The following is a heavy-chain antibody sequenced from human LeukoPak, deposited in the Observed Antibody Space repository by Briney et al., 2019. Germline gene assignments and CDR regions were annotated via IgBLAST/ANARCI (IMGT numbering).Heavy chain of an antibody. Sequence: GGSLRLSCAASGFTFSNAWMSWVRQAPGKGLEWVGRIKSKTDGGTTDYAAPVKGRFTISRDDSKNTLYLQMNSLRAEDTAVYYCAKDGSSYSGSYYGVNWFDPWGQGTLVTVSS. CDR3: AKDGSSYSGSYYGVNWFDP. D-gene: IGHD1-26*01. J-gene: IGHJ5*02. V-gene: IGHV3-15*01. CDR1: GFTFSNAW. CDR2: IKSKTDGGTT.